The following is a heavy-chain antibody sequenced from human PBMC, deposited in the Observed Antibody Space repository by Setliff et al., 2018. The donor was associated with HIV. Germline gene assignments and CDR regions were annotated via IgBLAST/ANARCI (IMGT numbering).Heavy chain of an antibody. CDR1: GYTFSHYA. D-gene: IGHD6-19*01. CDR3: ARGYPGIAVAGLSYYYYYYMDV. J-gene: IGHJ6*03. CDR2: ITGNGNT. Sequence: GASVKVSCKASGYTFSHYAIHWLRQAPGQRLEWMGWITGNGNTRYSQEFQDRFSITRDTSATTVFMELTSLRSEDMALYYCARGYPGIAVAGLSYYYYYYMDVWGKGTTVTVSS. V-gene: IGHV1-3*03.